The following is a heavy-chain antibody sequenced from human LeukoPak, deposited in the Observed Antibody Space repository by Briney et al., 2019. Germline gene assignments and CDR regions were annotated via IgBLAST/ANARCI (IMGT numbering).Heavy chain of an antibody. V-gene: IGHV3-53*01. Sequence: GGSLRLSCAASGFTVSRDYMSWVRQAPGKGLEWVSVIYSGGATYYADSVMGRFTISRDISKNTLYLQMNSLRAEDTAVYYCARGRKYSSGWYYYYYYMDVWGKGTTVTISS. CDR2: IYSGGAT. J-gene: IGHJ6*03. CDR1: GFTVSRDY. CDR3: ARGRKYSSGWYYYYYYMDV. D-gene: IGHD6-19*01.